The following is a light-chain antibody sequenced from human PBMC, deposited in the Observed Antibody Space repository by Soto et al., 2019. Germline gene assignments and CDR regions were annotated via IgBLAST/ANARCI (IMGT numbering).Light chain of an antibody. Sequence: IQLTQSPSSLSAFVGDRVTITCRASQGISSYLAWYQQKAGKAPKLLIYGASTLQSGVPSRFSGSGSGTDFILTISSLQPEDFATYYCQQLKSYPRTFGQGTKVEIK. CDR1: QGISSY. CDR2: GAS. CDR3: QQLKSYPRT. J-gene: IGKJ1*01. V-gene: IGKV1-9*01.